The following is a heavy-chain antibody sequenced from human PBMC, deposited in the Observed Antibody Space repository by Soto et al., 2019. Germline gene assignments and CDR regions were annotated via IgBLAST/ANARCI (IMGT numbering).Heavy chain of an antibody. J-gene: IGHJ5*02. CDR3: ARRHLAGAVSPWFDP. Sequence: QVTLKESGPVLVKPTETLTLRCTVSGLSITDSEMGVSWIRQPPGQPLEWLAHIDSSGEKSYRTFLKSRLAISKDTSKSQIVLTMTNMDPADTATYYCARRHLAGAVSPWFDPWGQGIPVTGSS. D-gene: IGHD6-19*01. CDR2: IDSSGEK. CDR1: GLSITDSEMG. V-gene: IGHV2-26*01.